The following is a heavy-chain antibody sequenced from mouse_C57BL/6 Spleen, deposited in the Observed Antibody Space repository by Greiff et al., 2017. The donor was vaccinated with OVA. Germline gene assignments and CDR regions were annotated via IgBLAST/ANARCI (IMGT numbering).Heavy chain of an antibody. CDR3: ARFPLITTVVATGYFDV. V-gene: IGHV1-81*01. Sequence: QVHVKQSGAELARPGASVKLSCKASGYTFTSYGISWVKQRTGQGLEWIGEIYPRSGNTYYNEKFKGKATLTADKSSSTAYMELRSLTSEDSAVYFCARFPLITTVVATGYFDVWGTGTTVTVSS. J-gene: IGHJ1*03. CDR2: IYPRSGNT. D-gene: IGHD1-1*01. CDR1: GYTFTSYG.